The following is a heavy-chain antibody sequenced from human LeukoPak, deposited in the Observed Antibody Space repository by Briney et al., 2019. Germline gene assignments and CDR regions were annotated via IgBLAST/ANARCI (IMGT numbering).Heavy chain of an antibody. CDR3: ARDAGYDRFDY. CDR1: GFTFSRSW. CDR2: IKEDGSAQ. Sequence: GGSLRLSCADSGFTFSRSWMTWLRQAPGKGLEWVANIKEDGSAQNYVDSVKGRFTISRDNAKNTLYLEMKSLRAEDTAVYYCARDAGYDRFDYWGQGTLVTVSS. D-gene: IGHD3-22*01. V-gene: IGHV3-7*05. J-gene: IGHJ4*02.